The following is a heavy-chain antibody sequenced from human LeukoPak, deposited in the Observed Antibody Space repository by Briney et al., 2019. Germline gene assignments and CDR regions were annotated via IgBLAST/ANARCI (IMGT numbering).Heavy chain of an antibody. V-gene: IGHV3-7*01. CDR2: IREDGSEK. CDR3: ARGRGIGA. J-gene: IGHJ6*02. CDR1: GFTFRSFW. Sequence: PGGSLRLSCAASGFTFRSFWMTWVRQAPGKGLEWVANIREDGSEKYYVDSVNGRFTISRDNAKNSLSLQMNSLRAEDMGVYYCARGRGIGAWGQGTTVTVSS.